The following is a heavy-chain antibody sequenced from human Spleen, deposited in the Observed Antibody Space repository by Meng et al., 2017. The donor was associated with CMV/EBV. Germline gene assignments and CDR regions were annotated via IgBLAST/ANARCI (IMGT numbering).Heavy chain of an antibody. CDR3: ARGERDPDY. CDR2: IYYSGNT. CDR1: GGTVSSGSYY. Sequence: GSLRLSCTVSGGTVSSGSYYWSWMRQPPGKGLEWIGYIYYSGNTNYNPSLKSRVTISVDTSENQFSLKMRSVTAADTAVYYCARGERDPDYWGQGTLVTVSS. J-gene: IGHJ4*02. V-gene: IGHV4-61*01. D-gene: IGHD1-26*01.